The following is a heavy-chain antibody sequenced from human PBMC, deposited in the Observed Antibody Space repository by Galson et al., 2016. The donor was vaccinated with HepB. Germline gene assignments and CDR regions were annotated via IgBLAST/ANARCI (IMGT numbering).Heavy chain of an antibody. D-gene: IGHD3-9*01. J-gene: IGHJ4*02. Sequence: SLRLSCAASGFTFSDYAMNWVRQAPGKGLEWISHNSRENNRIDYADSVEGRFTVSRDNGNNSLYLQMNSLRVEDTAVYYCVRDHDWAFDYWGQGLLVTVSS. CDR1: GFTFSDYA. V-gene: IGHV3-48*01. CDR3: VRDHDWAFDY. CDR2: NSRENNRI.